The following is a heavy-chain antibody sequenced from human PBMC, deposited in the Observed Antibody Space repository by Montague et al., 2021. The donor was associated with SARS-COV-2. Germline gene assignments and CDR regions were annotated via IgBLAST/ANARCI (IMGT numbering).Heavy chain of an antibody. CDR3: TKGANYYDISTGIWFDP. D-gene: IGHD3-9*01. CDR1: GFTFSNYG. J-gene: IGHJ5*02. Sequence: SLRLSCAASGFTFSNYGIHWVRQAPGRGLEWVAVISYDGTNEYYXDSVKGRFSISRDNSKNTLYLQMNSLRTDDTAVYYCTKGANYYDISTGIWFDPWGQGTLVTVSS. V-gene: IGHV3-30*18. CDR2: ISYDGTNE.